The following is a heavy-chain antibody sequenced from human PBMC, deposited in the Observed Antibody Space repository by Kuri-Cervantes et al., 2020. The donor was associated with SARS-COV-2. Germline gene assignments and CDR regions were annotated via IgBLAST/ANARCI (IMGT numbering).Heavy chain of an antibody. Sequence: ASVKVSCKASGYTFTSYYMHWVRQAPGQGLEWMGIINPSGGSTSYAQKFQGRVTMIRDTSTSTVYMELSSLRSEDTAVYYCARTRIAAAGTDAFDIWGHGTMVTVSS. CDR2: INPSGGST. D-gene: IGHD6-13*01. CDR1: GYTFTSYY. J-gene: IGHJ3*02. V-gene: IGHV1-46*01. CDR3: ARTRIAAAGTDAFDI.